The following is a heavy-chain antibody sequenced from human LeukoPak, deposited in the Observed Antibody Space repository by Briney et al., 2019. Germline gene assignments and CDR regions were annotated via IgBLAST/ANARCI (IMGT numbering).Heavy chain of an antibody. J-gene: IGHJ6*03. CDR3: ARARNPLDYYYYMDV. CDR2: ISVHNGNT. Sequence: GASVKVSCKASGYMFTIYGISWVRQAPGQGVEWMGWISVHNGNTKYAQKFQGRVTMTTDTSTSTAYMELRSLRPDDTAVYYCARARNPLDYYYYMDVWGKGTTVTVSS. CDR1: GYMFTIYG. V-gene: IGHV1-18*01.